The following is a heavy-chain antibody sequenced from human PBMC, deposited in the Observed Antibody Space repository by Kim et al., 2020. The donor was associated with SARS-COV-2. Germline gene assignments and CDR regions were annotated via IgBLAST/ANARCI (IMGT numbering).Heavy chain of an antibody. CDR2: NT. J-gene: IGHJ4*02. CDR3: ARFDYGAPD. Sequence: NTKYAQKLQGRVTMTTDTSTSTAYMELRSLRSDDTAVYYCARFDYGAPDWGQGTLVTVSS. V-gene: IGHV1-18*01. D-gene: IGHD4-17*01.